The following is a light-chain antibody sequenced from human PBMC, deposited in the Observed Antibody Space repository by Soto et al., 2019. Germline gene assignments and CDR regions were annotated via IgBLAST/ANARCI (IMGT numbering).Light chain of an antibody. J-gene: IGLJ2*01. CDR2: DVS. CDR3: SSYASTSPLVV. CDR1: SSDVGTYNY. Sequence: QSALTQPASVSGSPRQSITISCTGTSSDVGTYNYVSWYQQHPGKAPKLIIYDVSTRPSGLSNRFSGSKSGNTASLTISGLQAEDEADYFCSSYASTSPLVVFGVETKLTVL. V-gene: IGLV2-14*01.